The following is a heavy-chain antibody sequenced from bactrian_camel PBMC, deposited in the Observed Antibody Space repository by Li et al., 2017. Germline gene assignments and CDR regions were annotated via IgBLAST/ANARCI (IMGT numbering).Heavy chain of an antibody. J-gene: IGHJ4*01. CDR1: GYTYDSYC. V-gene: IGHV3S55*01. CDR3: AARTACVDGGRLRLGSALEYGY. CDR2: IALNGVT. D-gene: IGHD5*01. Sequence: HVQLVESGGGSVQAGGSLRLSCIASGYTYDSYCMGWFRQAPGIKREWVATIALNGVTSYADSVKSRFSIYKDNAKNTLYLQMNSLKPEDTGMYYCAARTACVDGGRLRLGSALEYGYWGQGTQVTVS.